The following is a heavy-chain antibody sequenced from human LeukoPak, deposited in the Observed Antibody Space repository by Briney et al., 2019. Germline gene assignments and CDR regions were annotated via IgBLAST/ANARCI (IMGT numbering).Heavy chain of an antibody. Sequence: PSETLSLTCTVSGGSISNYYWNWIRQPPGKGLEWIGYIYYTGNTNYNPSLKSRVTISVDTSKNQFSLKLNSVTPEDTAVYYCARDRAGVWLNYFDYWGQGTLVTVSS. V-gene: IGHV4-59*12. J-gene: IGHJ4*02. CDR1: GGSISNYY. CDR3: ARDRAGVWLNYFDY. CDR2: IYYTGNT. D-gene: IGHD5-12*01.